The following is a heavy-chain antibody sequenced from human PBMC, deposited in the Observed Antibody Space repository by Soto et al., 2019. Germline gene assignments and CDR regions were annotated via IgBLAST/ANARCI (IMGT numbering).Heavy chain of an antibody. CDR2: IWYDGSNK. CDR1: GFTFSSYG. J-gene: IGHJ4*02. V-gene: IGHV3-33*01. D-gene: IGHD5-12*01. CDR3: ARDSGYSGYDALDY. Sequence: QVQLVESGGGVVQPGRSLRLSCAASGFTFSSYGMHWVRQAPGKGLEWVAVIWYDGSNKYYADSAKGRFTISRDNSKNTLDLQMNSLRAEDTAVYYCARDSGYSGYDALDYWGQGTLVTVSS.